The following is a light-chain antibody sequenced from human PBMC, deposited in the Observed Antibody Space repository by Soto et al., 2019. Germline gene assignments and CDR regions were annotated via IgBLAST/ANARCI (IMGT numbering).Light chain of an antibody. CDR1: HSVPTNY. CDR2: GAS. Sequence: EIVLTQSPGTLSLSPGERVTLSCRASHSVPTNYLAWYQQKPGQSPRLLIYGASTRATGIPERFSGSGSGTDFTLTISRLEPEDFAVYYCQPYNDWPLTFGGGTKVDIK. V-gene: IGKV3-20*01. CDR3: QPYNDWPLT. J-gene: IGKJ4*01.